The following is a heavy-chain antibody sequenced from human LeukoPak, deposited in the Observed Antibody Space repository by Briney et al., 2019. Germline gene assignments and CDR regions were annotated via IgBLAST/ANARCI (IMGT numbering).Heavy chain of an antibody. CDR1: GFTFSSYS. CDR2: ISTSSEYI. D-gene: IGHD3-10*01. J-gene: IGHJ4*02. V-gene: IGHV3-21*01. Sequence: PVGSLRLSCAASGFTFSSYSMNWVRQAPGKGLEWVSSISTSSEYIYYADSVKGRFTISRNNAKNSLYLQMNSLRADDTAVYYCARDYYGSGTFDYWGQGTLVTVSS. CDR3: ARDYYGSGTFDY.